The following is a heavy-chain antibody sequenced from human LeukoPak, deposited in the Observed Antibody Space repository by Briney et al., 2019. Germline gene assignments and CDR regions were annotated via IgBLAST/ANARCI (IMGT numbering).Heavy chain of an antibody. V-gene: IGHV4-38-2*02. Sequence: SETLSLTCTVSGYSIRSGYYWGWIRQPPGKGLEWIGSMYHSGSTYYNPSLRSRVTISVDTSKNQISLNLRSVTAADTAVYYCARVPGPNWFDPWGQGTLVTVSS. CDR1: GYSIRSGYY. CDR2: MYHSGST. J-gene: IGHJ5*02. CDR3: ARVPGPNWFDP.